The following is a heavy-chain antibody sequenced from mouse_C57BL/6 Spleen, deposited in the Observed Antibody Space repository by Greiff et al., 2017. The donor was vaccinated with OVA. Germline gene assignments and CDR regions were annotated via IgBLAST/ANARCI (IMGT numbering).Heavy chain of an antibody. CDR3: ERDEPYSNNGGGYFDV. J-gene: IGHJ1*03. V-gene: IGHV5-12*01. D-gene: IGHD2-5*01. Sequence: EVQLVESGGGLVQPGGSLKLSCAASGFTFSDYYMYWVRQTPEKRLEWVAYISNGGGSTYYPDTVKGRFTISRDNAKNTLYLQMTRLKSEDTAMYYCERDEPYSNNGGGYFDVWGTGTTVTVSS. CDR1: GFTFSDYY. CDR2: ISNGGGST.